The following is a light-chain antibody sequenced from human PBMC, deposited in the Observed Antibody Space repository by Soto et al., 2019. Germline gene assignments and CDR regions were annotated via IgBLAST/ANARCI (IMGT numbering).Light chain of an antibody. CDR3: SSYTSSSTYV. CDR1: SSDVGGYNY. CDR2: DVS. V-gene: IGLV2-14*01. J-gene: IGLJ1*01. Sequence: QSVLTQPASVSGSPGQSITISCTGTSSDVGGYNYVSWYQQHPGKAPKLMIYDVSDRPSGVSNRFSGSKSGNTASLTISGLQAEDEYDYYCSSYTSSSTYVFGTETKV.